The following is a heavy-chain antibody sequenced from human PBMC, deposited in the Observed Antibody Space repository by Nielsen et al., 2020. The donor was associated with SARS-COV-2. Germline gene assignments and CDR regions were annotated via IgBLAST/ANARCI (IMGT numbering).Heavy chain of an antibody. D-gene: IGHD3-10*01. CDR3: ARVFHGPRGAMDV. V-gene: IGHV4-30-4*01. Sequence: SETLSLTCSVSGGSITSGDFHWGWIRQAPGKGLEWIAYISYSGITYYTPSLKSRVLISVVASKTHFSLSLRYVTAADAAVYFCARVFHGPRGAMDVWGQGTTVTVSS. CDR2: ISYSGIT. J-gene: IGHJ6*02. CDR1: GGSITSGDFH.